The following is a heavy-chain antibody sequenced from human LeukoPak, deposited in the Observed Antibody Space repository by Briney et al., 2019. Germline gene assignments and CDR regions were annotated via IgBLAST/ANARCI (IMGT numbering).Heavy chain of an antibody. CDR2: INHSGST. CDR3: ARVGGGLWFSPFDY. V-gene: IGHV4-34*01. CDR1: GGSFSGYY. Sequence: SETLSLTCAVYGGSFSGYYWSWIRQPPGKGLEWIGEINHSGSTNHNPSLKSRVTISVDTSKNQFSLKLSSVTAADTAVYYCARVGGGLWFSPFDYWGQGTLATVSS. D-gene: IGHD3-10*01. J-gene: IGHJ4*02.